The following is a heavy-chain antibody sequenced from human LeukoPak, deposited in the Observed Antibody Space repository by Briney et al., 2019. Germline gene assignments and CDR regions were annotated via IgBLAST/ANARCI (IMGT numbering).Heavy chain of an antibody. CDR3: ARGSKTSKDYYDSSGYLVTIRDYFDY. D-gene: IGHD3-22*01. CDR2: IKQDGSEK. CDR1: GFTFSSYW. Sequence: GGSLRLSCAASGFTFSSYWMSWVRQAPGKGLEWVANIKQDGSEKYYVDSVKGRFTISRDNAKNSLYLQMNSLRAEDTAVYYCARGSKTSKDYYDSSGYLVTIRDYFDYWGQGTLVTVSS. J-gene: IGHJ4*02. V-gene: IGHV3-7*01.